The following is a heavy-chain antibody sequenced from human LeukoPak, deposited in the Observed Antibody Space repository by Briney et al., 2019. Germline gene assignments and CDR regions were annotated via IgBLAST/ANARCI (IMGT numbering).Heavy chain of an antibody. CDR3: ARLAYYSYAFDI. CDR2: IYYSGST. Sequence: PSETLSLTCTVSGGSISSSSYYWGWIRQPPGKGLEWIGSIYYSGSTYYNPSLKSRVTISVDTSKNQFSLKLSSVTAADTAVYSCARLAYYSYAFDIWGQGTMVTVSS. CDR1: GGSISSSSYY. D-gene: IGHD3-10*01. J-gene: IGHJ3*02. V-gene: IGHV4-39*01.